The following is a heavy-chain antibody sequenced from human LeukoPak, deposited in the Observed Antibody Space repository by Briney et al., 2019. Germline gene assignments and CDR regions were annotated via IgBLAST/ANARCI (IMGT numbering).Heavy chain of an antibody. J-gene: IGHJ4*02. CDR1: EFTFSNYW. Sequence: PGGSLRLSCEASEFTFSNYWMSWVRQAPGKGLEWVSAISGSGGSTYYADSVKGRFTISRDNSKNTLYLQMNSLRAEDTAVYYCAKDRVRDGYNPPPFDYWGQGTLVTVSS. CDR2: ISGSGGST. D-gene: IGHD5-24*01. CDR3: AKDRVRDGYNPPPFDY. V-gene: IGHV3-23*01.